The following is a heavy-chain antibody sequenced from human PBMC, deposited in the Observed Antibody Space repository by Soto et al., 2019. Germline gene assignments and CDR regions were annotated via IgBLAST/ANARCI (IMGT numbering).Heavy chain of an antibody. D-gene: IGHD5-12*01. Sequence: QVQLVESGGGVVQPGRSLRLSCAASGFTFSSYAMQWVRQAPGKGLEWVAVISFDAKNKYDADSVKDRFTVSRDNSKNTLYVQMNNLRTEDTAVYYCARDRRFGNGYNLGFDYWGQGTLVTVSS. V-gene: IGHV3-30*04. CDR3: ARDRRFGNGYNLGFDY. CDR2: ISFDAKNK. CDR1: GFTFSSYA. J-gene: IGHJ4*02.